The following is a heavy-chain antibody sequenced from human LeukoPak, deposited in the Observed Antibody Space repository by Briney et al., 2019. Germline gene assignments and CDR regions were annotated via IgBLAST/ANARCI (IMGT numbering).Heavy chain of an antibody. V-gene: IGHV3-7*01. J-gene: IGHJ5*02. Sequence: GGSLRLSCAASGFTFSNYWMSWVRQAPGKGLEWVANIKQDGSEKYFVDSVKGRFTISRDNAKNSLYLQMNSLRAEDTAVYYCARDNDMSSSWYFIVPGRFDPWGQGTLVTVSS. D-gene: IGHD6-13*01. CDR1: GFTFSNYW. CDR2: IKQDGSEK. CDR3: ARDNDMSSSWYFIVPGRFDP.